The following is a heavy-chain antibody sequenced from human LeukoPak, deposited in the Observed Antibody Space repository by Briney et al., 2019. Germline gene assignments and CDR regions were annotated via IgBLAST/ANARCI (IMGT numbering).Heavy chain of an antibody. V-gene: IGHV1-2*02. CDR2: IKPDTGVT. Sequence: SVKVSCKASGYTFTGHYMHWVRHAPGQGLEWMGWIKPDTGVTYYAQNFQGRFTMTTDTSISTVYMELSSLRSDDTAVYYCARDNNWGPDYWGQGTLVTVSS. CDR1: GYTFTGHY. D-gene: IGHD7-27*01. CDR3: ARDNNWGPDY. J-gene: IGHJ4*02.